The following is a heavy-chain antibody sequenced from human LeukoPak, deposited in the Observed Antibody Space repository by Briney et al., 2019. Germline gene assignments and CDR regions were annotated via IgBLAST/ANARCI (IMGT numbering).Heavy chain of an antibody. CDR3: AREAISYYYYYMDV. V-gene: IGHV3-21*01. CDR1: GFTFSDYS. D-gene: IGHD2-21*01. Sequence: PGGSLRLSCEVSGFTFSDYSLNWVRQAPGKGLEWVSSITSTGAYMYYADSVKGRFTISRDNAKKSLYLQMNSLRAEDTAVYYCAREAISYYYYYMDVWGKGTTVTVSS. J-gene: IGHJ6*03. CDR2: ITSTGAYM.